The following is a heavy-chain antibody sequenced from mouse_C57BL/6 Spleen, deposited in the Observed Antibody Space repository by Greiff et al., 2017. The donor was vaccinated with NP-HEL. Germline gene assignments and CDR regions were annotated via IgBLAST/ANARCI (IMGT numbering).Heavy chain of an antibody. CDR2: IDPNSGGT. J-gene: IGHJ1*03. D-gene: IGHD1-1*01. CDR1: GYTFTSYW. V-gene: IGHV1-72*01. Sequence: QVQLQQPGAELVKPGASVKLSCKASGYTFTSYWMHWVKQRPGRGLEWIGRIDPNSGGTKYNEKFKSKATLTVDKPSSTAYMQLSSLTSEDSAVYYCARLLITTVVAHWYFDVWGTGTTVTVSS. CDR3: ARLLITTVVAHWYFDV.